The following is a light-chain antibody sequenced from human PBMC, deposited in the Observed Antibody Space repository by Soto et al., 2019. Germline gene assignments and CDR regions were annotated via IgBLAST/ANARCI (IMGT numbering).Light chain of an antibody. Sequence: DIQMTQSPSTLSASVGDRVTITCRASQSISSWLAWYQQKPGTAPNLLIYKASTLQSGVPSRFSGSGSGTEFTLTISSLQPDDSANYYCQQYNDNWTFGQGTKVDIK. CDR3: QQYNDNWT. J-gene: IGKJ1*01. CDR1: QSISSW. V-gene: IGKV1-5*03. CDR2: KAS.